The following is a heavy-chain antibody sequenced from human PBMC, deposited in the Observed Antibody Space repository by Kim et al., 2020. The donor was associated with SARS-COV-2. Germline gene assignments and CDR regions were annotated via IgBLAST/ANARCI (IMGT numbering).Heavy chain of an antibody. CDR2: IYSGGST. V-gene: IGHV3-53*01. J-gene: IGHJ2*01. Sequence: GGSLRLSCAASGFTVSSNYMSWVRQAPGKGLEWVSVIYSGGSTYYADSVKGRFTISRDNSKNTLYLQMNSLRAEDTAVYYCARSGRQWLGARYWYFDLWGRGALVTVSS. CDR1: GFTVSSNY. D-gene: IGHD6-19*01. CDR3: ARSGRQWLGARYWYFDL.